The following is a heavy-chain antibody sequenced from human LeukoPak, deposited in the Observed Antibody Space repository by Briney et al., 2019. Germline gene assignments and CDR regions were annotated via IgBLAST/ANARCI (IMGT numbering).Heavy chain of an antibody. CDR1: GSTFSIYS. CDR2: ISSSSSTI. J-gene: IGHJ4*02. Sequence: PGGSLRLSCAASGSTFSIYSMNWVRQAPGKGLEWVSYISSSSSTIYYADSVKGRFTISRDNAKNSLYLQMNSLRAEDTAVYYCARVVWGYFDYWGQGTLVTVSS. V-gene: IGHV3-48*01. D-gene: IGHD3-16*01. CDR3: ARVVWGYFDY.